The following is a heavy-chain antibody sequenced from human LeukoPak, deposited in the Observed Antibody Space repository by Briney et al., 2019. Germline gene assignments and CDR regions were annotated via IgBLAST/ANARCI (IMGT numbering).Heavy chain of an antibody. CDR2: IYYSGST. CDR1: GGSISRYY. J-gene: IGHJ4*02. V-gene: IGHV4-59*01. CDR3: ARARRYSSSWYVDY. Sequence: PSETLSLTCTVSGGSISRYYWSWIRQPPGKGLEWIGNIYYSGSTNYNPSLKSRVTISVDTSKNQFSLKLSSVTAADTAVYYCARARRYSSSWYVDYWGQGTLVTVSS. D-gene: IGHD6-13*01.